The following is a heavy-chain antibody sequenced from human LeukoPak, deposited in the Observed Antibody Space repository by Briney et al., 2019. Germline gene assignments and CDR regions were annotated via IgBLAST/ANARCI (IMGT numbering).Heavy chain of an antibody. CDR3: ARARRDAFDI. Sequence: SETLSHTCTVSGGSISSSSYYWGWIRQPPGKGLEWIGSIYYSGSTYYNPSLKSRVTISVDTSKNQFSLKLSSVTAADTAVYYCARARRDAFDIWGQGTMVTVSS. J-gene: IGHJ3*02. CDR2: IYYSGST. V-gene: IGHV4-39*01. CDR1: GGSISSSSYY.